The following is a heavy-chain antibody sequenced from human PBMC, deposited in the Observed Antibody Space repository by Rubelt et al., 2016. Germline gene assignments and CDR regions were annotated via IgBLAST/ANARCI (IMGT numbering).Heavy chain of an antibody. V-gene: IGHV1-24*01. CDR2: FDPEDGET. CDR3: ATRSLWFGEIDRYFDY. D-gene: IGHD3-10*01. Sequence: QVQLVQSGAEVTKPGASVKVSCKVSGYTLTELSMHWVRQAPGKGLEWMGGFDPEDGETIYAQKFQGRVNMTEDTSTDTAYMELSSLRSEDTAVYYCATRSLWFGEIDRYFDYWGQGTLVTVSS. J-gene: IGHJ4*02. CDR1: GYTLTELS.